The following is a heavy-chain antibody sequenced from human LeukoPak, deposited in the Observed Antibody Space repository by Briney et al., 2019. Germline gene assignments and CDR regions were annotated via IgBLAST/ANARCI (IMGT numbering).Heavy chain of an antibody. CDR2: IYTSGST. CDR1: GGSISSYY. Sequence: SETLSLTCTVSGGSISSYYWSWIRQPAGKGLEWIGRIYTSGSTNYNPSLKSRVTMSVDTSKNQFSLKLSSVTAADTAVYYCARESIAAASPWFDPWGQGTLVTVSS. J-gene: IGHJ5*02. CDR3: ARESIAAASPWFDP. V-gene: IGHV4-4*07. D-gene: IGHD6-13*01.